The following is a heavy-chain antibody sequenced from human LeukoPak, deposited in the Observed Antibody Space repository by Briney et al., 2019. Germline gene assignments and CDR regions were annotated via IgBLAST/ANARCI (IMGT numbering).Heavy chain of an antibody. Sequence: PSETLSLTCTVSGGSISSYYWSWIRQPPGKGLEYIGYIYYSGSTSYNPSLKSRVTISVDASKNQFSLKLSSVTAADTAVYYCARESHYSNYYYYYMDVWGKGTTVTVSS. J-gene: IGHJ6*03. CDR2: IYYSGST. V-gene: IGHV4-59*01. CDR1: GGSISSYY. CDR3: ARESHYSNYYYYYMDV. D-gene: IGHD4-11*01.